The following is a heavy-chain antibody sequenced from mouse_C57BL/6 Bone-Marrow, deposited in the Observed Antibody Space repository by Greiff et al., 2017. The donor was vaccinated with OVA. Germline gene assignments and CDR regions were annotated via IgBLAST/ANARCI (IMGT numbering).Heavy chain of an antibody. CDR3: ARGARMGY. J-gene: IGHJ4*01. CDR1: GYTFTSYW. V-gene: IGHV1-69*01. CDR2: IDPSDSCT. Sequence: VQLQQPGAELVMPGASVKLSCKASGYTFTSYWMHWVKQRPGQGLEWIGEIDPSDSCTTYNQKLQGKSTLTVAKSSSTAYMQLSSLTSEDSAVYYCARGARMGYWGQGTSVTVSS.